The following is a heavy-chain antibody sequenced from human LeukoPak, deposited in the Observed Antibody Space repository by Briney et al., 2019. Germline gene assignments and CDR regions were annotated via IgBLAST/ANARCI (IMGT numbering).Heavy chain of an antibody. V-gene: IGHV1-3*01. J-gene: IGHJ4*02. CDR2: INAGNDNT. CDR3: ARVRGELLLFDY. CDR1: GYTFTSYA. Sequence: ASVKVSCKASGYTFTSYAMHWVRQAPGQRLEWMGWINAGNDNTKYSQKFQGRVTITRDTSASTAYMELSSLRSEDTAVYYCARVRGELLLFDYWGQGTLVTVSS. D-gene: IGHD1-26*01.